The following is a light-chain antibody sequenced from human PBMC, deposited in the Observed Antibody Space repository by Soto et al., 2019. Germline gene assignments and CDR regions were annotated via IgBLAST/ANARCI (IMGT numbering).Light chain of an antibody. CDR2: EVR. CDR3: NSYTSTSTLV. Sequence: QSALTQPASVSWSPGQSITISCTGTSSDVGAYKYVSWYQEHPGKAPKLIIYEVRSRPSGVSDRFSGSKSGNTASLTISGLQAEDEATYYCNSYTSTSTLVFGGGTKLTVL. V-gene: IGLV2-14*01. J-gene: IGLJ3*02. CDR1: SSDVGAYKY.